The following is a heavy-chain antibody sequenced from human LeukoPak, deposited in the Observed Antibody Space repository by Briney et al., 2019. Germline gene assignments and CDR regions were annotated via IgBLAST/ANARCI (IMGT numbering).Heavy chain of an antibody. Sequence: SETLSLTCTVSGGSISSYYWSWIRQPPGKGLEWIGYIYYSGSTNYNPSLKSRVTISVDTSKNQFSLKLSSVTAADTAVYYCARDSEVQWLRYLDYWGQGTLVTVSS. D-gene: IGHD6-19*01. J-gene: IGHJ4*02. CDR1: GGSISSYY. CDR3: ARDSEVQWLRYLDY. V-gene: IGHV4-59*12. CDR2: IYYSGST.